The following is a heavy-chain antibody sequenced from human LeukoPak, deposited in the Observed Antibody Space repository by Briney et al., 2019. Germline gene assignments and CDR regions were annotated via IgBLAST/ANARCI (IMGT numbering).Heavy chain of an antibody. J-gene: IGHJ4*02. D-gene: IGHD6-13*01. Sequence: PGRSLRLSCAASGFTFDDYAMHWVRQAPGKGLEWVSGISWNSGSIGYADSVKGRFTISRDNAKNSLYLQMNSLRAEDTALYYCAKGSIAAAASLPDYWGQGTLVTVSS. CDR3: AKGSIAAAASLPDY. CDR2: ISWNSGSI. CDR1: GFTFDDYA. V-gene: IGHV3-9*01.